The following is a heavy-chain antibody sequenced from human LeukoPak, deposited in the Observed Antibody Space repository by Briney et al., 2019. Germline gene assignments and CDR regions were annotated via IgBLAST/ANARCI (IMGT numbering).Heavy chain of an antibody. CDR3: ARADGSIWYSGYFDY. Sequence: ASVKVSCKASGYTFTSYGISWVRQAPGQGLEWMGWISAYNGNTNYAQKLQGRVTMTTDTSTSTAYMELRSLRSDDTAVYYGARADGSIWYSGYFDYWGQGTLVTVSS. CDR1: GYTFTSYG. CDR2: ISAYNGNT. V-gene: IGHV1-18*04. D-gene: IGHD6-13*01. J-gene: IGHJ4*02.